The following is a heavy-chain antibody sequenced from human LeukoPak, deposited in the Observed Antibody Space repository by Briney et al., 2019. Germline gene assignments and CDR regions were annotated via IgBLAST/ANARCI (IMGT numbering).Heavy chain of an antibody. D-gene: IGHD1-26*01. J-gene: IGHJ4*02. CDR1: GGSISSSSYY. CDR3: ARGMSYSWPGRVDY. CDR2: INHSGST. V-gene: IGHV4-39*07. Sequence: SETLSLTCTVSGGSISSSSYYWGWIRQPPGKGLEWIGEINHSGSTNYNPSLKSRVTISVDTSKNQFSLKLSSVTAADTAVYYCARGMSYSWPGRVDYWGQGTLVTVSS.